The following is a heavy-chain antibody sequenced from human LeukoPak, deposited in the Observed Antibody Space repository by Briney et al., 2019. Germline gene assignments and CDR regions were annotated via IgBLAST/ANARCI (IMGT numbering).Heavy chain of an antibody. V-gene: IGHV3-30*18. CDR3: AKGKERWLQLAATDY. CDR1: GFTFSSYG. Sequence: PGGSLRLSCAASGFTFSSYGMHWVRQAPGKGLEWVAVISYDGSNKYYADSVKGRFTISRDNSKNTLYLQMNSLRAEDTAVYYCAKGKERWLQLAATDYWGQGTLVTVSS. CDR2: ISYDGSNK. J-gene: IGHJ4*02. D-gene: IGHD5-24*01.